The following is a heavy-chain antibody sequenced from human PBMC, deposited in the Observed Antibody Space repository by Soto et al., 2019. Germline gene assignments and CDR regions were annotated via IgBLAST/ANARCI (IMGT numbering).Heavy chain of an antibody. V-gene: IGHV6-1*01. J-gene: IGHJ6*02. CDR3: ARLRYFDWEAYYYYYGMDV. CDR1: GDSVSSNSAA. D-gene: IGHD3-9*01. Sequence: KQSQTLSLTCAISGDSVSSNSAAWNWIRQSPSRGLEWLGRTYYRSKWYNDYAVSVKSRITINPDTSKNQFSLQLNSVTPEDTAVYYCARLRYFDWEAYYYYYGMDVWGQGTTVTVSS. CDR2: TYYRSKWYN.